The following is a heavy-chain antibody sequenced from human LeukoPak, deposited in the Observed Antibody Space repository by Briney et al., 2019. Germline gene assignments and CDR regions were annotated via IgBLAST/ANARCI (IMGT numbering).Heavy chain of an antibody. CDR3: AREWGVTNWFDP. Sequence: PSETLSLTCTVSGGSISSYYWSWIRQPPWKGLEWIGYIYYSGSTNYNPSLRSRVTISVDTSKNQFSLKLSSVTAADTAVYYCAREWGVTNWFDPWGQGTLVTVSS. V-gene: IGHV4-59*12. CDR2: IYYSGST. D-gene: IGHD3-16*01. CDR1: GGSISSYY. J-gene: IGHJ5*02.